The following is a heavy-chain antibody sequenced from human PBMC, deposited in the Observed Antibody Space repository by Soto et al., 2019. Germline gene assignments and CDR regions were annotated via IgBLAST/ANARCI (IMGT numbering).Heavy chain of an antibody. V-gene: IGHV4-59*01. J-gene: IGHJ6*02. Sequence: KASETLSITFTVCMGSIGSYDWVGMRPPPGKGLEWIGYMYYSGSTNYNPSLKSRVTISVDTSKNQFSLKLSSVTAADTAVYYCARVGATTYYYYGMDVWGQGTTVTVSS. CDR1: MGSIGSYD. CDR3: ARVGATTYYYYGMDV. CDR2: MYYSGST. D-gene: IGHD1-26*01.